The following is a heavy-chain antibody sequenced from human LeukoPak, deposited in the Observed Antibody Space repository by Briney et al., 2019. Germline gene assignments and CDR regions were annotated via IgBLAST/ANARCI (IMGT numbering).Heavy chain of an antibody. Sequence: PSETLSLTCTVSGGSISSYYWSWIRQPPGKGLEWIGYIYYSGSTNYNPSLKSRVTISVDTSKSQFSLKLSSVTAADTAVYYCASGDWNDPYYFDYWGQGTLVTVSS. V-gene: IGHV4-59*01. CDR2: IYYSGST. CDR3: ASGDWNDPYYFDY. D-gene: IGHD1-1*01. CDR1: GGSISSYY. J-gene: IGHJ4*02.